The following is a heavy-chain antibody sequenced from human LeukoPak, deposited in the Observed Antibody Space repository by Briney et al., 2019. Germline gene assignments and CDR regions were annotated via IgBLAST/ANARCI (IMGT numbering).Heavy chain of an antibody. J-gene: IGHJ4*02. D-gene: IGHD2-15*01. CDR1: GFSFSAYA. Sequence: PGGSLRLSCAASGFSFSAYAMTWVRQAPGKGLEWVSSISSGGTSMSFAQSLQGRFIISRENKWKSLSLQMNSLRPEDTAVYYCARADCRGGACSLDFWGQGTLVTVSA. V-gene: IGHV3-21*01. CDR2: ISSGGTSM. CDR3: ARADCRGGACSLDF.